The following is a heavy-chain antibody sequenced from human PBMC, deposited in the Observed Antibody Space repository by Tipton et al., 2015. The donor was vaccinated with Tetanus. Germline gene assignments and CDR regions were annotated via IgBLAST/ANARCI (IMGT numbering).Heavy chain of an antibody. CDR1: GASMSSSSYY. V-gene: IGHV4-39*01. CDR3: ARPSTTVTLRAFDV. J-gene: IGHJ3*01. D-gene: IGHD4-17*01. CDR2: IYYSGSS. Sequence: TLSLTCNVSGASMSSSSYYWDWIRQPPGKGLEWIGGIYYSGSSYYNPSLESRVTISLDTSKNRFSLKLTSVTAADAAVYYCARPSTTVTLRAFDVWGQGTMVTVSS.